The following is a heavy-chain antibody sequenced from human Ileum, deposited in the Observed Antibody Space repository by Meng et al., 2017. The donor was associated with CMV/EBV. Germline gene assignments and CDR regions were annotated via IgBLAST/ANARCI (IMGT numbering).Heavy chain of an antibody. D-gene: IGHD4-17*01. CDR3: AKDFNYGDYLNY. CDR1: GFTFSNYA. CDR2: ISPSGSST. Sequence: GESLKISCAGSGFTFSNYAMNWVRQAPGKGLEWLSRISPSGSSTFYADSIKGRFTISRDNSNNTLFLQMNSLGAEDTAMYYCAKDFNYGDYLNYWDQGTPVTVTS. V-gene: IGHV3-23*01. J-gene: IGHJ4*02.